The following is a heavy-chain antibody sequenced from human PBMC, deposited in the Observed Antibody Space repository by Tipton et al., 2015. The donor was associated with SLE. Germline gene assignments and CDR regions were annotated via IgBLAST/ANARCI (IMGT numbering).Heavy chain of an antibody. Sequence: TLSLTCTVSGGSISSGSYYWGWIRQPAGKGLEWIGYIYTSGSTNYNPSLKSRVTISVDTSKNQFSLKLSSVTAAATAVYYCARAGFSGPFDYWGQGTLVTVSS. CDR2: IYTSGST. V-gene: IGHV4-61*09. D-gene: IGHD2-15*01. CDR1: GGSISSGSYY. CDR3: ARAGFSGPFDY. J-gene: IGHJ4*02.